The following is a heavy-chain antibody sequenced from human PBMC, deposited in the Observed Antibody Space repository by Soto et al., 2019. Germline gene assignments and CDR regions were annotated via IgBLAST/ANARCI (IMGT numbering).Heavy chain of an antibody. D-gene: IGHD2-15*01. CDR3: ARAVVVVAATLHCFDY. V-gene: IGHV4-59*13. CDR1: VGSISSYY. CDR2: IDYSGSA. J-gene: IGHJ4*02. Sequence: PSETLSLTYTVSVGSISSYYWSLIRQPPGKGLEWIGYIDYSGSANYNPSLKSRVTISADTSNSQFSLKLSSVTAAETAVYYCARAVVVVAATLHCFDYWGQGTLVTVSS.